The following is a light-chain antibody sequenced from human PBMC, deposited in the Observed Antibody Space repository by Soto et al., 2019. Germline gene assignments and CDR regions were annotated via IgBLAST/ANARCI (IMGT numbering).Light chain of an antibody. V-gene: IGLV2-14*03. CDR2: DVN. CDR3: SSYTSVTTPLYV. J-gene: IGLJ1*01. Sequence: QSVLTQPASVSGSPGQSITISCTGTSSDIGAYNFVSWYQQHPGKAPKLMLYDVNIRPSGVSNRFSGSKSGSTASLTISGLQAEDEADYYCSSYTSVTTPLYVFGAGTKVTVL. CDR1: SSDIGAYNF.